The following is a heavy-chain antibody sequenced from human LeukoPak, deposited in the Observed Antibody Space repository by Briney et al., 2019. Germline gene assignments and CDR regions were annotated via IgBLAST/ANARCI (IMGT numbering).Heavy chain of an antibody. V-gene: IGHV1-18*04. D-gene: IGHD6-19*01. J-gene: IGHJ5*02. Sequence: AASVKVSCKASGYTFNTYGINWVRQAPGQGLEWMGWISAYNGNTNYAQNFQGRITFTTDTSTSTAYMDLTSLRFDDTAVYYCARDGRQWVPLNWFDPWGQGTLVIVSS. CDR2: ISAYNGNT. CDR1: GYTFNTYG. CDR3: ARDGRQWVPLNWFDP.